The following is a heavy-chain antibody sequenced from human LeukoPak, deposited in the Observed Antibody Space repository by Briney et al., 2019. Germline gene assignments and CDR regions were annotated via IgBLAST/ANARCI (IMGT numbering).Heavy chain of an antibody. CDR3: AAGPYFDY. V-gene: IGHV3-9*01. D-gene: IGHD1-14*01. CDR2: ISWNSGSI. CDR1: GFTFDDYA. Sequence: GGSLRLSCAASGFTFDDYAMHWVRQAPGKGLEWVSGISWNSGSIGYADSVKGRFTISRDNAKNSLYLQMNSLRAEDTALYYCAAGPYFDYWGQGILVTVSS. J-gene: IGHJ4*02.